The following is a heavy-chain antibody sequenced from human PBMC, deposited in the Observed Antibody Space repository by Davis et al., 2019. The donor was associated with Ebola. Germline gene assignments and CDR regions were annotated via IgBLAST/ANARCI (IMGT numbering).Heavy chain of an antibody. CDR3: ATYRHDYYYYGMDV. V-gene: IGHV4-34*01. D-gene: IGHD4-11*01. CDR2: INHIGST. J-gene: IGHJ6*02. CDR1: GGSFNTYY. Sequence: SETLSLTCAVSGGSFNTYYWSWIRQPPGKGLEWIGEINHIGSTNYNPSFKSRVTISVDTSKNQFSLKLSSVTAADTAVYYCATYRHDYYYYGMDVWGQGTTVTVSS.